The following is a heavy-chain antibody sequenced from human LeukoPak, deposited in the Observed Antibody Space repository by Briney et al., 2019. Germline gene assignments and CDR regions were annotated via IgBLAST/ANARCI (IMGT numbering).Heavy chain of an antibody. J-gene: IGHJ4*02. V-gene: IGHV3-53*01. D-gene: IGHD6-6*01. Sequence: GGSLRLSRAASGFTVITNDMTWVRQAPGKGLEWVSVLYSDGNTKYADSVQGRFTISRDNSKNTLYMQMNSLRAEDTAVYYCAKKLGSSPGDFFDYWGQGTLVTVSS. CDR3: AKKLGSSPGDFFDY. CDR2: LYSDGNT. CDR1: GFTVITND.